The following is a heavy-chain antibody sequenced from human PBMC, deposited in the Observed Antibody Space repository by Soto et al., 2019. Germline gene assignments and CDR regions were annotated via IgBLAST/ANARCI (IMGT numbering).Heavy chain of an antibody. CDR1: GDSISGGASF. D-gene: IGHD2-2*01. CDR3: AKRFGTSSTCYFPGWFGP. Sequence: SETLSLTCTVSGDSISGGASFWSWIRQPPGMGLEWIANVYSSGSSYYNPSIKSRLTISVYTTKNHFSLQLKSMTAADTALYSCAKRFGTSSTCYFPGWFGPWGQGTLVTVSS. J-gene: IGHJ5*02. V-gene: IGHV4-31*03. CDR2: VYSSGSS.